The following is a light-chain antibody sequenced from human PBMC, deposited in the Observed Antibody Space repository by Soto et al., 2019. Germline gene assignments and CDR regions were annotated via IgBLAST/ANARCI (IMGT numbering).Light chain of an antibody. Sequence: QSALTQPASVSGSPGQSITISCTGTSSDVGGYNHVSWYQQHPGKAPKLMIYDVSNRPSGVSNRFFGSKSGNTASLTISGLQAEDEADYYCSSYARSSTYVFGTGTKLTVL. CDR3: SSYARSSTYV. CDR1: SSDVGGYNH. CDR2: DVS. J-gene: IGLJ1*01. V-gene: IGLV2-14*03.